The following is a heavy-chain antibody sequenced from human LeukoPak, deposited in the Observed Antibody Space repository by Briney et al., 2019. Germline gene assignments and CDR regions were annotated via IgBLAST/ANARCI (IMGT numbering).Heavy chain of an antibody. D-gene: IGHD6-13*01. V-gene: IGHV3-21*01. Sequence: GGSLRLSCAASGFTFSSYSMNWVRQAPGKGLEWVSSISSSSSYIYYAHSVKGRFTISRDNAKSSLYLQMNSLRAEDTAVYYCARFSAPHNNIAAAAQQGYNWFDPWGQGTLVTVSS. CDR3: ARFSAPHNNIAAAAQQGYNWFDP. CDR1: GFTFSSYS. CDR2: ISSSSSYI. J-gene: IGHJ5*02.